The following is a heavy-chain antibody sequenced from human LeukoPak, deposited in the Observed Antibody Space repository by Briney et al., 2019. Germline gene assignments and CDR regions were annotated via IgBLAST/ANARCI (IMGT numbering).Heavy chain of an antibody. CDR2: IRHREYGGTA. V-gene: IGHV3-49*03. J-gene: IGHJ4*02. CDR1: GFDFGVVA. Sequence: GGSLRLSCATSGFDFGVVAMDWIRQAPGKGLEWVGFIRHREYGGTAEYAASVNGRFAISRDDSKSIVYLQMNDLRTEDTGVYYCARERAGDVDYWGLGTLVTVSS. CDR3: ARERAGDVDY.